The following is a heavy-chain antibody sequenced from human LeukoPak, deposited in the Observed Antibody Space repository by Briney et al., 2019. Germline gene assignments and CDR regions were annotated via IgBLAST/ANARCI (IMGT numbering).Heavy chain of an antibody. CDR3: VRLTDSSNYVYY. V-gene: IGHV4-59*08. D-gene: IGHD1-20*01. Sequence: SETLSLTCAVSGGSIRTYYWSWIRQPPGKGLEWIGYIYYSGITNYNPSPKSRVTTSVDTPTNQFSLKRRPMTAAHTPVYFSVRLTDSSNYVYYWDQGTLVTVSS. CDR1: GGSIRTYY. J-gene: IGHJ4*02. CDR2: IYYSGIT.